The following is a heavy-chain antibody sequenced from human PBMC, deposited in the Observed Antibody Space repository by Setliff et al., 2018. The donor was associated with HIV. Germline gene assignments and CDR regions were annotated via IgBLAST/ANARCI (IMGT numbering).Heavy chain of an antibody. CDR2: ITTSSTTI. CDR1: GFTLSRYS. CDR3: ARGGTAAYYYDSSGYSSYFDY. J-gene: IGHJ4*02. D-gene: IGHD3-22*01. Sequence: GGSLRLSCAASGFTLSRYSMNWVRQAPGKGLEWVSYITTSSTTIYYLDSVKGRFTISRDNAKNSLYLQMNGLRAEDTGLYYCARGGTAAYYYDSSGYSSYFDYWGQGTLVTVSS. V-gene: IGHV3-48*04.